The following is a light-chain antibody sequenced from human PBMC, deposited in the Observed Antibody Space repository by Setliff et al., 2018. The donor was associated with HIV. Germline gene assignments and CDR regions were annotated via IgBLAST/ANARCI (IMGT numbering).Light chain of an antibody. V-gene: IGLV2-11*01. Sequence: QSALTQPRSMSGSPGQSVTISCTGTSSDVDAYDYVSWYQHHPGKAPKLLTYDVSERPSGVPDRFSGSKSGNTASLTISGLQAEDEADYYCCSYAGSYTYVFGIGTKVTVL. J-gene: IGLJ1*01. CDR3: CSYAGSYTYV. CDR1: SSDVDAYDY. CDR2: DVS.